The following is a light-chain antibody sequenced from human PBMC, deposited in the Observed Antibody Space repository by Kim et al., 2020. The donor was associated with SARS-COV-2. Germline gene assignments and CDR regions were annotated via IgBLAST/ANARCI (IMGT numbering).Light chain of an antibody. CDR2: AAS. Sequence: ASVGDRFTITYRPSQNISNNLNWYQQKSGKPPKLLIFAASNLQRGVPSWLSASGSGTNFTLTISSLQPDDFATYYCQQSYRTPLTFGGGTKVDIK. J-gene: IGKJ4*01. CDR1: QNISNN. V-gene: IGKV1-39*01. CDR3: QQSYRTPLT.